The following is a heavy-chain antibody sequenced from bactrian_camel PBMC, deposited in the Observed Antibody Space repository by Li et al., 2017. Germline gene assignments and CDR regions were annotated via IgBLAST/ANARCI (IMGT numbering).Heavy chain of an antibody. V-gene: IGHV3S53*01. J-gene: IGHJ6*01. CDR2: INRDGTT. CDR3: ARSQHPGRWYRTIDFDT. CDR1: GYTFSICV. D-gene: IGHD2*01. Sequence: HVQLVESGGGSVQAGGSLKLSCKASGYTFSICVMGWFRQAPGKERELVSTINRDGTTSYVDSVKGRFTISRDKAKNTLYLLMNSLEPEDTGMYYCARSQHPGRWYRTIDFDTYGRGTQVTVS.